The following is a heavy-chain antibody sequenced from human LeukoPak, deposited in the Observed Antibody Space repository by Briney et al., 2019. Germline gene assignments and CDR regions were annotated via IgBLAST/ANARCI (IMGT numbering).Heavy chain of an antibody. Sequence: GGSLRLSCAASGLTFDDYYMSWIRQAPGKGLEWVSYISHIGGYTAYADSVKGRFTISRDNTKNSLYLQMNSLRAEDTAVYYCASHGGHDFFDHWVQGSLVTVSS. V-gene: IGHV3-11*06. J-gene: IGHJ4*02. D-gene: IGHD5-12*01. CDR1: GLTFDDYY. CDR3: ASHGGHDFFDH. CDR2: ISHIGGYT.